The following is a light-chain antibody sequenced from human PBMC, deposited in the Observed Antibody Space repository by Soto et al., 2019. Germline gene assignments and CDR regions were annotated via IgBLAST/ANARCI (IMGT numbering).Light chain of an antibody. Sequence: EIVMTQSPATLSVSPGEGATLSCRASQSISSNLAWYQQKPGQAPRLLIYGASTRATGIPARFSGSGSGTEFTLSISSLQSEDFAVYDCQQYNDWPPTFGQGTRLEIK. V-gene: IGKV3-15*01. CDR2: GAS. J-gene: IGKJ5*01. CDR1: QSISSN. CDR3: QQYNDWPPT.